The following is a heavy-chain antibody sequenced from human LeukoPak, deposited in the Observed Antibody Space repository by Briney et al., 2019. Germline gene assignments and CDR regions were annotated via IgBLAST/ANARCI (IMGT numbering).Heavy chain of an antibody. CDR1: GFTFSSYV. CDR3: AKDSPERGGPVDY. J-gene: IGHJ4*02. D-gene: IGHD2-15*01. Sequence: PGGSLRRSCAASGFTFSSYVMSWVRQAPGKGLEWVSAISGSGGTTYSADSVRGRFTMSRDNSKNTLYLQMNSLRAEDTAVYYCAKDSPERGGPVDYWGQGTLVTVSS. CDR2: ISGSGGTT. V-gene: IGHV3-23*01.